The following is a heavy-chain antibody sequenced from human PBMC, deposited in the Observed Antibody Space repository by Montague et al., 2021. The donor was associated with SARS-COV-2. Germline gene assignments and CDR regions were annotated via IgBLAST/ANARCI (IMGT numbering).Heavy chain of an antibody. J-gene: IGHJ5*01. CDR1: GASITTYY. V-gene: IGHV4-59*12. Sequence: SETLSLTCAVSGASITTYYWSWIRQPPGQGLEWIGHIYYNEKTNYNPSLNSRVTISVSTSSSQFSLRLTSVTAADTAVYYCARAHGSHYMSWFDSWGQGTLVIVSS. CDR2: IYYNEKT. D-gene: IGHD3-10*01. CDR3: ARAHGSHYMSWFDS.